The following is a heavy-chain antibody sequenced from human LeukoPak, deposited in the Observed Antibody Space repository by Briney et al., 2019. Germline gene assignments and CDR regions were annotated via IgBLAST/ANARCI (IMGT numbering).Heavy chain of an antibody. CDR1: GFTFDDYA. V-gene: IGHV3-9*01. Sequence: PGGSLRLSCAASGFTFDDYAMHWVRQAPGKGLEWVSGISWNSGSIGYADSVKGRFTISRDNAKNSLYLQMNSLRAEDTALYYCAKDAGGPRAFDIWGQGTMVTVSS. J-gene: IGHJ3*02. CDR3: AKDAGGPRAFDI. D-gene: IGHD3-10*01. CDR2: ISWNSGSI.